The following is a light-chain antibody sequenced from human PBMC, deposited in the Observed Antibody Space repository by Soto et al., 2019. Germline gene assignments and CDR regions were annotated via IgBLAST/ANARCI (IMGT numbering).Light chain of an antibody. CDR1: QSVSSN. V-gene: IGKV3-11*01. Sequence: IVFTQSPATLSVSPGERATLSCRASQSVSSNLAWYQQKPGQAPRLLIYDASNRATGIPARFSGSGSGTDFTLTISSLEPEDFAVYYCQQRSSWPITFGQGTRLEIK. CDR2: DAS. CDR3: QQRSSWPIT. J-gene: IGKJ5*01.